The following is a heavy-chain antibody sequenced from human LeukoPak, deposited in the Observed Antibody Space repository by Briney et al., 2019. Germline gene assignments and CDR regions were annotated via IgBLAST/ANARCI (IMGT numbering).Heavy chain of an antibody. D-gene: IGHD1-26*01. CDR2: LSVSGGST. Sequence: PGGSLRLSCAASGFTFSSYAMSWVRQAPGKGLEWVSALSVSGGSTYYADSVKGRFTISRDNPKNTLYLQMNSLRAEDTAVYYCAPRIVGATVVDLWGRGTLVTVSS. CDR3: APRIVGATVVDL. J-gene: IGHJ2*01. CDR1: GFTFSSYA. V-gene: IGHV3-23*01.